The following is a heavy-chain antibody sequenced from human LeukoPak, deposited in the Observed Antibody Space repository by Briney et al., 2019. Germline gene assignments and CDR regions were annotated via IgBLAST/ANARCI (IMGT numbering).Heavy chain of an antibody. J-gene: IGHJ4*02. Sequence: GGSLRLSCAASGFTFSSYAMSRVGQAPGKGLEGVSGISGSGDTTYYADSVKGRFTISRDNSKNTLYLQMNSLIAEDTAVYYCAKGRQARWLQSLFDYWGQGTLVTVSS. V-gene: IGHV3-23*01. CDR1: GFTFSSYA. D-gene: IGHD5-24*01. CDR3: AKGRQARWLQSLFDY. CDR2: ISGSGDTT.